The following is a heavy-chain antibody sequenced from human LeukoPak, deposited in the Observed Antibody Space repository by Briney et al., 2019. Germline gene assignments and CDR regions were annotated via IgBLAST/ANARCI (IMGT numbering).Heavy chain of an antibody. D-gene: IGHD2-2*01. Sequence: VASVNVSCKSSGYSFTRYYLNWVRQPRGQGRDCMGCMNSHSGETKYAQKFQGRVTMTRDTSISTAYMELSSLMSDDMAVYYCARGQGDYYCTSTTCSGGAFDFWGQGTMVTVSS. CDR3: ARGQGDYYCTSTTCSGGAFDF. V-gene: IGHV1-2*02. CDR2: MNSHSGET. J-gene: IGHJ3*01. CDR1: GYSFTRYY.